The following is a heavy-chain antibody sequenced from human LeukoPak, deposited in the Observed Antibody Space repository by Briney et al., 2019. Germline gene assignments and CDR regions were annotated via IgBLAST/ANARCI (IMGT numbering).Heavy chain of an antibody. CDR3: ASWLDIVVVPAAGSNDALDI. CDR2: ISSSSSYI. D-gene: IGHD2-2*03. V-gene: IGHV3-21*01. Sequence: GGSLRLSCAASGFTFSSYSMNWVRQAPGKGLEWVSSISSSSSYIYYADSVKGRFTISRDNAKNSLYLQMNSLRAEDTAVYYCASWLDIVVVPAAGSNDALDIWGQGTMVTVSS. CDR1: GFTFSSYS. J-gene: IGHJ3*02.